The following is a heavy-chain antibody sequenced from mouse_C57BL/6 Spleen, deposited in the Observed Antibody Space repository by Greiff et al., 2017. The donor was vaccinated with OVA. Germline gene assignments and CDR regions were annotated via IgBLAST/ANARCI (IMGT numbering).Heavy chain of an antibody. CDR1: GYTFTSYW. J-gene: IGHJ2*01. D-gene: IGHD2-2*01. Sequence: VQLQQPGAELVRPGSSVKLSCKASGYTFTSYWMDWVKQRPGQGLEWIGNIYPSDSETHYNQKFKDKATLTVDKSSSTAYMQLSSLTSEDSAVYYCARWDGYDLFDYWGQGTTLTVSS. V-gene: IGHV1-61*01. CDR2: IYPSDSET. CDR3: ARWDGYDLFDY.